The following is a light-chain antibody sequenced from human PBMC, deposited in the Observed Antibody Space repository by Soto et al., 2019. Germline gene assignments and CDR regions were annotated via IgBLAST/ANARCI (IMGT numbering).Light chain of an antibody. Sequence: DIQMTQIPSTLPASVGDTVTIICRASESISSWLAWYQQKPGKAPKLLIYSASDLESGVPSRFSGTESGTEFTLTISSLRPDDFATYYCQQYNDYSAWTFGQGTKVDIK. CDR1: ESISSW. CDR2: SAS. V-gene: IGKV1-5*03. J-gene: IGKJ1*01. CDR3: QQYNDYSAWT.